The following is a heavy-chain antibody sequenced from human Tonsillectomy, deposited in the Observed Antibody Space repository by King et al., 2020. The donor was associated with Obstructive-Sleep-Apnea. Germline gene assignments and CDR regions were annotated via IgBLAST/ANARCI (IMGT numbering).Heavy chain of an antibody. V-gene: IGHV4-59*08. Sequence: VQLQESGPGLVKPAETLSLTCTVSGGSISSYSWSWIRQPPGKGLDWIGYIYYSGSTNYNPSLKSRVSFSVDTSKNHFSLKLSSVTAADTAVYYCARISTRKSGFPLDYWGQGTLVTVSS. CDR2: IYYSGST. D-gene: IGHD3-22*01. J-gene: IGHJ4*02. CDR1: GGSISSYS. CDR3: ARISTRKSGFPLDY.